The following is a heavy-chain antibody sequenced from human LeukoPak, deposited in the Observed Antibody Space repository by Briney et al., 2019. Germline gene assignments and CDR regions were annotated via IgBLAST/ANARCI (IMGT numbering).Heavy chain of an antibody. CDR2: IKSKTDGGTT. CDR1: GFTFSNAW. J-gene: IGHJ6*03. D-gene: IGHD4-17*01. CDR3: TTDTQDYGDYAAPFGDYYYMDV. V-gene: IGHV3-15*01. Sequence: GGSLRLSCAASGFTFSNAWMSWVRQAPGKGLEWVGRIKSKTDGGTTDYAAPVKGRFTISRDDSKNTLYLQMNSLKTEDTAVYYCTTDTQDYGDYAAPFGDYYYMDVWGKGTTVTVSS.